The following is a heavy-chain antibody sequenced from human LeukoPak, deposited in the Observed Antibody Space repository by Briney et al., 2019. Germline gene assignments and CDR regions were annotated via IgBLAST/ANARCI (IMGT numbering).Heavy chain of an antibody. D-gene: IGHD6-19*01. V-gene: IGHV4-4*07. CDR2: FHISGNT. CDR3: ARDLVAVAGTGWFDP. CDR1: GGSMTSNY. J-gene: IGHJ5*02. Sequence: SETLSLTCTVSGGSMTSNYWSWIRQPAGKGLEWIGRFHISGNTNYNPSLMRRVVMSVDTSKYQFSLKLSSVTAADTAVYYCARDLVAVAGTGWFDPWGQGTLVTVSS.